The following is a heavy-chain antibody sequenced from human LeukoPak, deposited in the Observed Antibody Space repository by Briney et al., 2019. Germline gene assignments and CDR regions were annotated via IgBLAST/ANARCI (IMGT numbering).Heavy chain of an antibody. J-gene: IGHJ4*02. D-gene: IGHD3-22*01. CDR3: ARVLLSDSSGYYGIDY. Sequence: SETLSLTCAVYGGSFSGYYWSWIRQPPGKGLEWIGEINHSGSTNYNPSLNSRGTISVDTSKNQFSLQLSSVTAAATAVYYCARVLLSDSSGYYGIDYWGQGTLVTVSS. CDR2: INHSGST. V-gene: IGHV4-34*01. CDR1: GGSFSGYY.